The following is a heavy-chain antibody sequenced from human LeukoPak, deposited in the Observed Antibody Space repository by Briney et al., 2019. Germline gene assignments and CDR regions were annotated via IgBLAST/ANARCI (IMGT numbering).Heavy chain of an antibody. CDR1: GFTFSTYW. V-gene: IGHV3-74*01. D-gene: IGHD6-13*01. CDR2: ISGDGSAT. J-gene: IGHJ3*02. Sequence: GGSLRLSCAASGFTFSTYWMHWVRQAPGKGLVWVSRISGDGSATTYADSMKGRFTVSRDNAKNTLYLQLSRLRGEDTAIYYCARTTGGPASTWAFDIWGQGTMVTVS. CDR3: ARTTGGPASTWAFDI.